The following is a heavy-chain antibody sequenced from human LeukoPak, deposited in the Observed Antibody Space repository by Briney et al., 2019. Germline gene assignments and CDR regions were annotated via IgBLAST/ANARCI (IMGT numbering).Heavy chain of an antibody. CDR1: GYTFTGYY. Sequence: ASVKVSCKASGYTFTGYYMHWVRQAPGQGLEWMGIINPSGGSTSYAQKFQGRVTMTRDMSTSTVYMELSSLRSEDTAVYYCARGGWEYSSSSVLDYWGQGTLVTVSS. CDR2: INPSGGST. V-gene: IGHV1-46*01. D-gene: IGHD6-6*01. CDR3: ARGGWEYSSSSVLDY. J-gene: IGHJ4*02.